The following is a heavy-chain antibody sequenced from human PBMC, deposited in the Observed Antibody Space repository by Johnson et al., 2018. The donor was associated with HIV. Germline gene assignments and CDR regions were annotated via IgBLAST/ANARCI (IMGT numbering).Heavy chain of an antibody. CDR3: ARARGQLTRGDDAFDI. CDR2: ISYDGSNK. D-gene: IGHD6-13*01. V-gene: IGHV3-30*04. Sequence: QVQLVESGGGVVQPGRSLRLSCAASGFTFSSYAMHWVRQAPGKGLEWVAVISYDGSNKYYADSVKGRFTISRDNSKNTLYLQMNSLRAEDTAVYYCARARGQLTRGDDAFDIWGQGTMVTVSS. CDR1: GFTFSSYA. J-gene: IGHJ3*02.